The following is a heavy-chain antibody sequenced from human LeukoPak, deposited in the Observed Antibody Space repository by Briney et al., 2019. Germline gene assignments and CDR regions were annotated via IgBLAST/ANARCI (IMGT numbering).Heavy chain of an antibody. D-gene: IGHD5-24*01. V-gene: IGHV2-70*11. Sequence: VSGPTLVNPTQTLTLTCTFSGFPLSTSGMCVSWIRQPPGKALEWLARIDWDDDKYYSTSLKTRLTISKDTSKNQVVLTMTNMDPVDTATYYCARDTPEGGYGYNHGEWGQGTLVTVSS. CDR1: GFPLSTSGMC. J-gene: IGHJ4*02. CDR3: ARDTPEGGYGYNHGE. CDR2: IDWDDDK.